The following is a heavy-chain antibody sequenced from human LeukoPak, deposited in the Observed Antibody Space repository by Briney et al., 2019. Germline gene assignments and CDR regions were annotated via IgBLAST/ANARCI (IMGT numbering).Heavy chain of an antibody. D-gene: IGHD3-10*01. CDR1: GFTFSSYS. CDR2: ISSSSSTI. Sequence: PGGSLRLSCAASGFTFSSYSMNWVRQAPGKGLEWVSYISSSSSTIYYADSVKGRFTISRDNAKNPLYLQMNSLRAEDTAVYYCAGEGLWFGELSTTDYWGQGTLVTVSS. J-gene: IGHJ4*02. V-gene: IGHV3-48*01. CDR3: AGEGLWFGELSTTDY.